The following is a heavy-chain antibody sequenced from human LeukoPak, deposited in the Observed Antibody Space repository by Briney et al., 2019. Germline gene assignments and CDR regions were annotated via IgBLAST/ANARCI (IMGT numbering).Heavy chain of an antibody. Sequence: GPVKVSCKVSGYTLTELSMHWVRQAPGKGLEWMEGFDPEDGETIYAQKFQGRVTMTEDTSTDTAYMELSSLRSEDTAVYYCATGLGPGDPFDYWGQGTLVTVSS. CDR1: GYTLTELS. CDR2: FDPEDGET. D-gene: IGHD3-10*01. V-gene: IGHV1-24*01. J-gene: IGHJ4*02. CDR3: ATGLGPGDPFDY.